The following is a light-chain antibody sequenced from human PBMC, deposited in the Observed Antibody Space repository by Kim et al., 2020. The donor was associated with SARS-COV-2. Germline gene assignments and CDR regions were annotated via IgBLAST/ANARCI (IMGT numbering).Light chain of an antibody. Sequence: QLTQSPPSLSASIGDRVTITCRASQKIGIFLAWYQQRPGAAPRLLIHGASTLQSGVPSRFSGSGSGTDFTLTITSLQPEDFATYYCQHLYSYVWTFGQGTKVDIK. CDR2: GAS. J-gene: IGKJ1*01. CDR3: QHLYSYVWT. CDR1: QKIGIF. V-gene: IGKV1-9*01.